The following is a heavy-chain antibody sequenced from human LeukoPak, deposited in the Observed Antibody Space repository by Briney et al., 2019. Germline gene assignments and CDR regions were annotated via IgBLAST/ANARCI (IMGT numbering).Heavy chain of an antibody. V-gene: IGHV3-23*01. CDR3: AKDPHLSYNYIFDY. J-gene: IGHJ4*02. CDR2: ITTSDGNT. D-gene: IGHD5-24*01. CDR1: GFTFSSYT. Sequence: GGSLRLSCAASGFTFSSYTMSWVRQAPGKGLEWVSTITTSDGNTYYADSVKGRFTVSRDNSKNTLFLQMNSLRAEDTAVYYCAKDPHLSYNYIFDYWGQGTLVTVSS.